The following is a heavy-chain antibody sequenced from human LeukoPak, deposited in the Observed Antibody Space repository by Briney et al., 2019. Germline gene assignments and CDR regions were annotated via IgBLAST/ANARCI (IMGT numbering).Heavy chain of an antibody. J-gene: IGHJ4*02. D-gene: IGHD7-27*01. Sequence: GGSLRLSCAASGFTFSSYGMHWVRQAPGKGLEWVAVISYDGSDKYYADSVKGRFTISRDNSKNTLYLQMHSLRAEDTAVYYCAKDSQNWACGYWGQGTLVTVSS. V-gene: IGHV3-30*18. CDR1: GFTFSSYG. CDR3: AKDSQNWACGY. CDR2: ISYDGSDK.